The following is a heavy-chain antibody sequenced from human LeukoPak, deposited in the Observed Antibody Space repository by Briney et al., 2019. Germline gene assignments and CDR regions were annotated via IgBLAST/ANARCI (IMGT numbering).Heavy chain of an antibody. CDR3: ARVGRRDSSSWFLGN. Sequence: GGSLRLSCAASGFTFSNYAMHWVRQAPGKGLEWVAVISYDGSNKYYADSVKGRFTISRDNSNNTLYLQMNSLRAEDTAVYYCARVGRRDSSSWFLGNWGQGTLVTVSS. V-gene: IGHV3-30*04. CDR2: ISYDGSNK. CDR1: GFTFSNYA. D-gene: IGHD6-13*01. J-gene: IGHJ4*02.